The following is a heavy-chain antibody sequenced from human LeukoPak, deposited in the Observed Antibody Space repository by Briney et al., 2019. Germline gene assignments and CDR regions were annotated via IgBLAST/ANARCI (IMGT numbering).Heavy chain of an antibody. CDR3: ASSSGSYYYYGMDV. J-gene: IGHJ6*02. CDR2: ISSSSSYR. D-gene: IGHD1-26*01. V-gene: IGHV3-21*01. Sequence: PGGSLRLSCGAAGFTFSSYNMNWVRQAPGKGLEWVASISSSSSYRHYGDSVKGRSTISRDNAKNSLYLQMNSLRAEDTAVYYCASSSGSYYYYGMDVWGQGTTVTVSS. CDR1: GFTFSSYN.